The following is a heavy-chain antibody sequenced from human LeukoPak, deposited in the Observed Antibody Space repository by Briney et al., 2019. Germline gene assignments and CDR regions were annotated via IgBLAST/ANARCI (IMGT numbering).Heavy chain of an antibody. V-gene: IGHV3-48*01. CDR1: GFTFSSYT. CDR2: ISSSSSTI. CDR3: ARVKWPYGFDP. D-gene: IGHD5-12*01. Sequence: GGSLRLSCAASGFTFSSYTMNWVRQAPGKGLEWVSYISSSSSTIYYADSVKGRFTIARDNAKNSLYLQMNSLRAEDTAVYYCARVKWPYGFDPWGQGTLVTVSS. J-gene: IGHJ5*02.